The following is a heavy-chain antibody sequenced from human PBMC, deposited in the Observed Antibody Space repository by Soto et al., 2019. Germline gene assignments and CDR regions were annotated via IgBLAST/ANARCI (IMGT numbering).Heavy chain of an antibody. V-gene: IGHV3-23*01. CDR2: VTSSASIT. CDR1: GFTFSSFA. Sequence: GQLLESGGGMVQPGGSLRLSCAASGFTFSSFAMNWVRLPPGRGLEWVAAVTSSASITHYADSVKGRFTISRDNSKNTLYLQTTSLRADDTAVYYCSKGGAVLLDPFDVWGQGTMVTVSS. CDR3: SKGGAVLLDPFDV. D-gene: IGHD1-26*01. J-gene: IGHJ3*01.